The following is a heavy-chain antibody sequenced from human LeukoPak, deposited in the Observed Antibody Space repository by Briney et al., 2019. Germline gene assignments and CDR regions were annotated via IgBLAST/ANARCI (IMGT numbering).Heavy chain of an antibody. CDR2: LDYSGDI. V-gene: IGHV4-39*07. CDR1: GGSITSSDHY. J-gene: IGHJ5*02. CDR3: VGSLEWLLYGWFDP. Sequence: SETLSLTCTVSGGSITSSDHYWGWIRQPSGKGLEWLGSLDYSGDIYYNPSLKSRVTTSVDTSKNQFSLKLSSVTAADTAVYYCVGSLEWLLYGWFDPWGQGTLVTVSS. D-gene: IGHD3-3*01.